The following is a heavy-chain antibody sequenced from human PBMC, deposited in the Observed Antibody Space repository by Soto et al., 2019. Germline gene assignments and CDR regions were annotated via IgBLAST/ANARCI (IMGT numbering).Heavy chain of an antibody. J-gene: IGHJ3*01. CDR3: AKDQGIAASHGID. V-gene: IGHV3-30*18. CDR2: ISNDGSIT. Sequence: QVQLVESGGGVVQPGRSLRLSCAASGFIFNNFGMHWVRQAPGKGLEWVAVISNDGSITYYADFVKGRLTISRDNSKNTMYLQMSSLRDDYTAVYYCAKDQGIAASHGIDWGQGTRVTVSS. D-gene: IGHD6-13*01. CDR1: GFIFNNFG.